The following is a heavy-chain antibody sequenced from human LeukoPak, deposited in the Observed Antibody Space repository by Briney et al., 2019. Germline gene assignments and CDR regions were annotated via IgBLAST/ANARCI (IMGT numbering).Heavy chain of an antibody. CDR2: INPDGSQF. V-gene: IGHV3-7*03. D-gene: IGHD3-22*01. Sequence: GGSLRLSCAASGFTFSTYWMSWVRQAPGKALEWVANINPDGSQFHHVDSVWGRLTISRDNAKDLLFLQMNSLRAEDTAVYYCVTTHFYDAGAQYGRGFWGQGTLVTVSS. CDR3: VTTHFYDAGAQYGRGF. J-gene: IGHJ1*01. CDR1: GFTFSTYW.